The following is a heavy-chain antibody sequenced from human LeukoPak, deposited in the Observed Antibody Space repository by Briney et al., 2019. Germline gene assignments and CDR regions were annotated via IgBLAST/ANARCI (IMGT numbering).Heavy chain of an antibody. CDR2: INHSGRT. J-gene: IGHJ2*01. CDR3: ARGGYFDL. CDR1: GGSFSGYF. V-gene: IGHV4-34*01. Sequence: PSETLSLTCAVYGGSFSGYFWSWIRQPPGKGLEWIGEINHSGRTNYNPSLNRRVTVSVDTSKNQFSLKLRSLTAADTAMYYCARGGYFDLWGRGTLVTVSS.